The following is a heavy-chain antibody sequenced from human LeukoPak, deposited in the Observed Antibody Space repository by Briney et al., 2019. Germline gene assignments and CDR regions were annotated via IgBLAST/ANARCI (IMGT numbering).Heavy chain of an antibody. CDR3: ARHRGDGYNFDY. CDR1: GGSISSYY. D-gene: IGHD3-10*01. Sequence: SETLSLTCTVSGGSISSYYWSWIRQPPGKGLEWIGYIYYSESTNYNPSLKSRVTISVDTSKNQFSLKLSSVTAADTAVYYCARHRGDGYNFDYWGQGTLVTVSS. V-gene: IGHV4-59*08. J-gene: IGHJ4*02. CDR2: IYYSEST.